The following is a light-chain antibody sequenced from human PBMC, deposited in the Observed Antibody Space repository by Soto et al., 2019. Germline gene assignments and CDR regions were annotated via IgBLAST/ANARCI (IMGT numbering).Light chain of an antibody. Sequence: EIVMTQSPATLSVSPGERATLSCGASQSVSSNLAWYQQKPGQAPRLLIYGASTRATGIPARFSGSGSGTEFILTISSLQSEDFAIYYCQQYDNWPPYTFGQGTKLEIK. V-gene: IGKV3-15*01. CDR3: QQYDNWPPYT. CDR1: QSVSSN. J-gene: IGKJ2*01. CDR2: GAS.